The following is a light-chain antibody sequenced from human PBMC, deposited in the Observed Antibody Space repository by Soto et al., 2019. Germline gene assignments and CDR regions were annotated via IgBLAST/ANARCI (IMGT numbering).Light chain of an antibody. CDR1: QSVLYSSNNKNN. CDR2: WAS. CDR3: QQYESTPPT. Sequence: DIVMTQSQDPLAVSRAERATINCKSSQSVLYSSNNKNNLAWYQQRPGQPPKLLIYWASTRESGVPDRFSGSGSGTDFTLTITSLQAEDVAVYYCQQYESTPPTFGQGTKLEIK. V-gene: IGKV4-1*01. J-gene: IGKJ2*01.